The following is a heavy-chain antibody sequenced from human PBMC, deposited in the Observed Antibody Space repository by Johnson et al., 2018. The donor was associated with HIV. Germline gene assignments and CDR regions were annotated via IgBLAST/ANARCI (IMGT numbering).Heavy chain of an antibody. CDR2: ISDEGSNK. CDR3: ARDGSQLADAFDI. D-gene: IGHD6-6*01. CDR1: GLTFSSYA. J-gene: IGHJ3*02. V-gene: IGHV3-30*04. Sequence: QVQLVESGGGVVQPGRSLRLSCAASGLTFSSYAMHWVRQAPGKGLEGVAVISDEGSNKYYADSVKGRFPISRDNSKNTLYLQMNSLSAEDTAVYYCARDGSQLADAFDIWGLGAMVTVSS.